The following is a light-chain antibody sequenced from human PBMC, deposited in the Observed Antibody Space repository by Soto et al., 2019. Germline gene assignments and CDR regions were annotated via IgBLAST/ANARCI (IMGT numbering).Light chain of an antibody. J-gene: IGLJ1*01. CDR2: EVS. CDR3: SSYTSSSTLV. Sequence: QSALTQPASVSGSSGQSITISCTGTSSDVGGYKYVSWYQQHPGKAPKLMIYEVSNRPSGVSNRFSGSKSGNTAALTISGLQAEDEADYYCSSYTSSSTLVFGTGTKLTVL. V-gene: IGLV2-14*01. CDR1: SSDVGGYKY.